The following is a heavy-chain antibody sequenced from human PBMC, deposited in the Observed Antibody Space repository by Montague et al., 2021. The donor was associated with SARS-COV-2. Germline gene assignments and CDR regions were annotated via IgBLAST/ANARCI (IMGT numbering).Heavy chain of an antibody. CDR3: ARGDVEMATIKSGGPFYHFDY. CDR2: IYYSGST. V-gene: IGHV4-59*13. J-gene: IGHJ4*02. CDR1: GGSISSYY. D-gene: IGHD5-24*01. Sequence: ETLSLTCTVAGGSISSYYWGWIRQPPGKGLEWIGYIYYSGSTNXXPSLKGAVTISVDTSKNQFSLKLSSVTAADTAVYYCARGDVEMATIKSGGPFYHFDYWGQGTLVTVSS.